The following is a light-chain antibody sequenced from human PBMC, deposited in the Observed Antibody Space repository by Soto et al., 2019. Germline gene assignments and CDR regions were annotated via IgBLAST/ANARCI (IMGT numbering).Light chain of an antibody. Sequence: SXLAQPTSVSASPGQSITISCTGTISDVGGYKFVSWYQHHPGKAPKLMIYEVNNRPSGVSNRFSGSKSGNTASLTISGLQPEDEADYYCLSYTSANTRVFGGGTK. CDR1: ISDVGGYKF. CDR3: LSYTSANTRV. V-gene: IGLV2-14*01. J-gene: IGLJ3*02. CDR2: EVN.